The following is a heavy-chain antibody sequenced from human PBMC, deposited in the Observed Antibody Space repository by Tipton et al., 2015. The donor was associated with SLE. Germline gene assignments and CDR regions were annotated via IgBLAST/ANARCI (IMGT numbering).Heavy chain of an antibody. D-gene: IGHD2-8*01. CDR1: GGSFSDYS. CDR2: INHSGST. V-gene: IGHV4-34*01. CDR3: ARDCTTGVCYTTSFDY. Sequence: TLSLTCAVYGGSFSDYSWSWIRQPPGKGLEWIGEINHSGSTNYNPSLKSRVTISIDTSKNQFSLRRSSVTAADTAVYYCARDCTTGVCYTTSFDYWGQGTLVTVSP. J-gene: IGHJ4*02.